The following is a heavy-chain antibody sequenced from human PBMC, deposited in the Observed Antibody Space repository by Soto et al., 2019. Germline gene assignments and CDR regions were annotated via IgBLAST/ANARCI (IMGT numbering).Heavy chain of an antibody. CDR1: RGTFSGYA. V-gene: IGHV1-69*13. J-gene: IGHJ3*02. CDR3: ARVKWELLGCASYI. D-gene: IGHD1-26*01. CDR2: IIPIFGTA. Sequence: SSVKVSLEASRGTFSGYAISRVRQAPGQGLEWMGGIIPIFGTANYAQKFRGRVTITADESTSTAYMELSSLRSEDTAVYYCARVKWELLGCASYIWGQGTMVT.